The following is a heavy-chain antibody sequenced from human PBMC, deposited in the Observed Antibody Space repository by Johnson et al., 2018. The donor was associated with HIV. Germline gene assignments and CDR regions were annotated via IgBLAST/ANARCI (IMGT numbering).Heavy chain of an antibody. CDR2: ISGSGGST. CDR1: GFTFSSYA. Sequence: VQLVESGGGLVQPGGSLRLSCAASGFTFSSYAMSWVRQAPGKGLEWVSAISGSGGSTYYADSVKGRFTISRDDSKNTLYLQMNSLTAEDTAVYYCAKDFYHYDSSGYSAFDMWGQGTMVTVSS. CDR3: AKDFYHYDSSGYSAFDM. D-gene: IGHD3-22*01. J-gene: IGHJ3*02. V-gene: IGHV3-23*04.